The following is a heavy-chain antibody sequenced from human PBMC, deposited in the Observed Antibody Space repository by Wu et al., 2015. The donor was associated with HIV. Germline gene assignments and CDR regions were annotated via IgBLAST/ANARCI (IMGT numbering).Heavy chain of an antibody. CDR2: INPNSGDT. D-gene: IGHD6-19*01. CDR3: ARDTGRLASDI. J-gene: IGHJ3*02. V-gene: IGHV1-2*02. Sequence: QVQLVQSEAEVKKPGASVKVSCKASGYSFTGYYIHWMRQAPGQGLEWMGWINPNSGDTNYEQNFQGRVNMTRDKSISTAYMELSRLKSDDMAVYYCARDTGRLASDIWGQGTIVTVSS. CDR1: GYSFTGYY.